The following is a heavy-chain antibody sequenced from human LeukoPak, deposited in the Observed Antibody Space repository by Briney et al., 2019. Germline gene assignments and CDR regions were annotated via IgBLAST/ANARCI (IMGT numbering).Heavy chain of an antibody. V-gene: IGHV1-2*02. CDR3: ARAGYCTNAVCYRGSYYYYHLDV. J-gene: IGHJ6*03. D-gene: IGHD2-8*01. CDR2: INPNSGGT. Sequence: ASVKVSCKASGYTFTGYYMHWVRQAPGQGLEWMGWINPNSGGTNYAQKFQGRVTMTRDTSISTAYMELSRLRSDDTAVYYCARAGYCTNAVCYRGSYYYYHLDVWGKGTTVTVYS. CDR1: GYTFTGYY.